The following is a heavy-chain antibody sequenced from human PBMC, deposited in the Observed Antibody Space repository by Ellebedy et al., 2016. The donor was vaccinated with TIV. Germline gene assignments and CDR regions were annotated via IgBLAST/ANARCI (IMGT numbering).Heavy chain of an antibody. CDR2: ISSSGSTT. CDR1: GFTVSSNY. J-gene: IGHJ4*02. Sequence: GESLKISCAASGFTVSSNYMSWIRQAPDKGLEWVSYISSSGSTTYYADSVKGRFTISRDNAKNSLYLQMNSLRAEDTAVYYCAGTMVRGVRFDYWGQGTLVTVSS. D-gene: IGHD3-10*01. CDR3: AGTMVRGVRFDY. V-gene: IGHV3-11*01.